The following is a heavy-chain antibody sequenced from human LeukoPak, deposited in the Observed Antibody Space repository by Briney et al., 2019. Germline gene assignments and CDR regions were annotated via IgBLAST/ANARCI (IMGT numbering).Heavy chain of an antibody. J-gene: IGHJ3*02. D-gene: IGHD3-9*01. Sequence: PGGSLRLSCAASGFTFSGYVMNWVRQAPGKGLEWVSYNSSTGGTIKYADSVKGRFTISKDNAKNSLYLQMKSLRAEDTALYYCARVLMYAFDIWGQGTPVTVSS. V-gene: IGHV3-48*03. CDR1: GFTFSGYV. CDR3: ARVLMYAFDI. CDR2: NSSTGGTI.